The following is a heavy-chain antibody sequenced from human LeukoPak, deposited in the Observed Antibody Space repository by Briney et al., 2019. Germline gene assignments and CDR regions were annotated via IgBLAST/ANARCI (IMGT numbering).Heavy chain of an antibody. Sequence: SETLSLTCTVSGGSVSSGSFYWSWIRQPPGKGLQWIWYIYYSGSTNYNPSLQSRVTISVDTSKSQFSLRLSSVTAADTAVYYCAREYDSSGYYDYWGQGTLVTVSS. V-gene: IGHV4-61*01. J-gene: IGHJ4*02. D-gene: IGHD3-22*01. CDR2: IYYSGST. CDR3: AREYDSSGYYDY. CDR1: GGSVSSGSFY.